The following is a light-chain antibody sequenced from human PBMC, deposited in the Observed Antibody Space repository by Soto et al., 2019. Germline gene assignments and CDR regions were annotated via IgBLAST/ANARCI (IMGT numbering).Light chain of an antibody. J-gene: IGKJ1*01. Sequence: DIQMTQSPSSLSVSVGDRVTVPCRASQTISMYVSWFQQKPGKAPKVLIYRASTLQRGVPPRFSGSGAGTDFTLTITSLQPEDVATYYCQQTYTTPWTFGQGTKVEIK. CDR3: QQTYTTPWT. CDR1: QTISMY. V-gene: IGKV1-39*01. CDR2: RAS.